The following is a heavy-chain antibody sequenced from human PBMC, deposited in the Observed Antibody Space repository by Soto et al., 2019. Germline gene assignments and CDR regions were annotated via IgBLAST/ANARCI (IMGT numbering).Heavy chain of an antibody. CDR3: AKDLGYYDSSGYIGPPANNYYYYGMDV. CDR1: GLTFDNYT. CDR2: ISWKGGST. J-gene: IGHJ6*02. D-gene: IGHD3-22*01. Sequence: PGGSLRLSCAASGLTFDNYTMHWVRQAQEKDLEWDSLISWKGGSTYYADSVKGRFTISRDNSKNSLYLQMNSLRTEDTALYYCAKDLGYYDSSGYIGPPANNYYYYGMDVWGQGTTVTVSS. V-gene: IGHV3-43*01.